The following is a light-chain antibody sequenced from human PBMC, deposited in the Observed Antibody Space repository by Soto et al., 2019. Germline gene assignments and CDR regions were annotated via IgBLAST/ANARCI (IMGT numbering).Light chain of an antibody. CDR2: WAS. J-gene: IGKJ4*01. CDR1: QSVLYSSNNKNY. V-gene: IGKV4-1*01. Sequence: DIVMTQSPDSLAVSLGERVTINCKSSQSVLYSSNNKNYLAWYQQKPGQPPKLLIYWASTRESGVPDRFSGSGSGTDFTLTISSLRAEDVAVYYCQQYYNTPLTFGGGTKVEIK. CDR3: QQYYNTPLT.